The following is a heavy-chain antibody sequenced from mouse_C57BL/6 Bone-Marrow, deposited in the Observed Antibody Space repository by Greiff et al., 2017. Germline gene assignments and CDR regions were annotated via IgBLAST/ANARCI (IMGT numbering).Heavy chain of an antibody. Sequence: VQLQQSGAELVRPGASVKLSCKASGYTFTDYYINWVKQRPGQGLEWIARIYPGSGNTYYNEKFKGKATLTAEKSSSTAYMQLSSLTSEDSAVYFCARAGIYYGSYFDYWGQGTTLTVSS. CDR2: IYPGSGNT. J-gene: IGHJ2*01. CDR1: GYTFTDYY. D-gene: IGHD2-1*01. V-gene: IGHV1-76*01. CDR3: ARAGIYYGSYFDY.